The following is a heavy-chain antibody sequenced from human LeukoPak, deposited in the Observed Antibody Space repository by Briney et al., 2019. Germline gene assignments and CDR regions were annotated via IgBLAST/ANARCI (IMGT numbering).Heavy chain of an antibody. D-gene: IGHD3-9*01. CDR2: INQDGSAQ. V-gene: IGHV3-7*01. Sequence: GGSLRLSCTASGFSFSGYWMSWVRQAPGKGLEWVANINQDGSAQYYVDSVKGQFTISRDNAKNSLYLQMNSLRVEDTAVYYCARDSESWTETGPRFDSWGQGTLVTVSS. CDR3: ARDSESWTETGPRFDS. CDR1: GFSFSGYW. J-gene: IGHJ4*02.